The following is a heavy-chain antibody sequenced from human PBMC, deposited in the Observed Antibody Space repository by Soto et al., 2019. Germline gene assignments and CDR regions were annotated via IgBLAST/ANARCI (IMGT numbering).Heavy chain of an antibody. Sequence: GESLKISCKGSGYSFTSYWIGWVRQMPGKGLEWMGIIYPGDSDTRYSPSFQGQVTISADKSISTAYLQGSSLKASDTAMYYCARLNRVDTAMVDYWGQGTLVTVSS. J-gene: IGHJ4*02. D-gene: IGHD5-18*01. CDR3: ARLNRVDTAMVDY. V-gene: IGHV5-51*01. CDR2: IYPGDSDT. CDR1: GYSFTSYW.